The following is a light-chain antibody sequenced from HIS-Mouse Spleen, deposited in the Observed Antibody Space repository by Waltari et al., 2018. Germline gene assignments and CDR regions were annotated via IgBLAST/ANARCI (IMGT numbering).Light chain of an antibody. CDR2: GAS. CDR3: QQYNNWPPIFT. Sequence: EIVMTQPPATLSWSPGERPPPPCRASQSVSSNLAWNTQKPGQAPRLLIYGASTRATGIPARFSGSGSGTEFTLTISSLQSEDFAVYYCQQYNNWPPIFTFGPGTKVDIK. J-gene: IGKJ3*01. V-gene: IGKV3-15*01. CDR1: QSVSSN.